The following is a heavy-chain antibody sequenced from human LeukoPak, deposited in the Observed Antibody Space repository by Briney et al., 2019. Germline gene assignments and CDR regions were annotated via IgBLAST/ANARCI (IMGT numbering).Heavy chain of an antibody. V-gene: IGHV4-30-2*01. CDR3: ARVLWFGELLYSFDY. Sequence: KASQTLSLTCAVSGGSISSGGYSWSWNRQPPGKGLEWIGYIYHSGSTYYNPSLKSRVTISVDRSKNQFSLKLSSVTAADTAVYYCARVLWFGELLYSFDYWGQGTLVTVSS. D-gene: IGHD3-10*01. CDR1: GGSISSGGYS. J-gene: IGHJ4*02. CDR2: IYHSGST.